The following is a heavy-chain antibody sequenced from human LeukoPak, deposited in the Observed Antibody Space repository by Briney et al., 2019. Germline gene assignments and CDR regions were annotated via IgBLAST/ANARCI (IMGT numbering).Heavy chain of an antibody. CDR3: AKNYYYDNTGYWGAFDI. D-gene: IGHD3-22*01. Sequence: GASVKVSCKASGYTFTSYGIGWVRQAPGQGLEWMRWISTYNGKRNYAQKFQDRVTMTTDTSTSTAYMELRSLRSDHTAIYHCAKNYYYDNTGYWGAFDIWGQGTMVTVSS. CDR2: ISTYNGKR. J-gene: IGHJ3*02. CDR1: GYTFTSYG. V-gene: IGHV1-18*01.